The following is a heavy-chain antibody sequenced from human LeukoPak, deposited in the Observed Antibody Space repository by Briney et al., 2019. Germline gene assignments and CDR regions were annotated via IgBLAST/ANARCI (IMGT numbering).Heavy chain of an antibody. CDR3: ARRYYDILTGYQRFDY. D-gene: IGHD3-9*01. J-gene: IGHJ4*02. V-gene: IGHV4-39*01. CDR1: GCSISSSSYY. CDR2: IYYSGST. Sequence: SETLSLTCTVSGCSISSSSYYWGWIRQPPGKGLEWIGSIYYSGSTHYNPSLKSRVTISVDTSKNQFSLKLSSVTAADTAVYYCARRYYDILTGYQRFDYWGQGSLVTVSS.